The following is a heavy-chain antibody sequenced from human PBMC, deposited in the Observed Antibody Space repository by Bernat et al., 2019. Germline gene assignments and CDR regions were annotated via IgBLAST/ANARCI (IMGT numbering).Heavy chain of an antibody. Sequence: QVQLVQSGAEVKKPGASVKVSCKASGYTFTGYYMHWVRQAPGQGLEWMGWINPNSGGTNYAQKFEGWVTLTRDTSISTAYMEMSRLRYDDTAVYYCARELLGDYDILTGYYNGPSFDYWGQGTLVTVSS. V-gene: IGHV1-2*04. CDR1: GYTFTGYY. CDR3: ARELLGDYDILTGYYNGPSFDY. D-gene: IGHD3-9*01. J-gene: IGHJ4*02. CDR2: INPNSGGT.